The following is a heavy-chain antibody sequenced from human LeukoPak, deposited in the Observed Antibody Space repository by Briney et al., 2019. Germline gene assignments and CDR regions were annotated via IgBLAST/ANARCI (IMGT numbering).Heavy chain of an antibody. V-gene: IGHV3-21*01. D-gene: IGHD3-22*01. CDR3: ARDEYYYDSSEVDAFDI. CDR1: GFSFSNYG. J-gene: IGHJ3*02. CDR2: ISSSSYI. Sequence: PGGSLRLSCAGSGFSFSNYGMDWVRQAPGKGLEWVSSISSSSYIYYADSVKGRFTISRDNAKDSLYLQMNSLRVEDTAVYYCARDEYYYDSSEVDAFDIWGQGTMVTVSS.